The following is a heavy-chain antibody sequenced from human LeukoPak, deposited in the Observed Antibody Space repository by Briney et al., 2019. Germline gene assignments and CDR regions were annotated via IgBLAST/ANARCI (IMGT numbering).Heavy chain of an antibody. D-gene: IGHD1-20*01. Sequence: ASVKVSCKASGGTFSSYAISWARQAPGQGLEWMGGIIPIFGTANHAQKFQGRVTITADESTSTAYMELSSLRSEDTAVYYCARVSEVNWNDDAFDIWGQGTMVTVSS. CDR3: ARVSEVNWNDDAFDI. J-gene: IGHJ3*02. CDR1: GGTFSSYA. CDR2: IIPIFGTA. V-gene: IGHV1-69*01.